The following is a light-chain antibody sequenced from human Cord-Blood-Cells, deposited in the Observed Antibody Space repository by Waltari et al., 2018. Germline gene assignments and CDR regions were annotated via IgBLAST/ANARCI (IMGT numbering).Light chain of an antibody. V-gene: IGLV2-11*01. CDR1: SSDVGVYNY. J-gene: IGLJ3*02. CDR3: CSYAGSYTWV. Sequence: QSALTQPRPFSGSLGQSLTSPCPGSSSDVGVYNYVSCYQQHPGKAPKLMIYDVSKRPSGVPDRFSGSKSGNTASLTISGLQAEDEADYYCCSYAGSYTWVFGGGTKLTVL. CDR2: DVS.